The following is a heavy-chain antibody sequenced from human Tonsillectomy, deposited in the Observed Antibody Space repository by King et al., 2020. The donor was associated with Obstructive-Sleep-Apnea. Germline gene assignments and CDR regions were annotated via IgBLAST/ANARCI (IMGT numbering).Heavy chain of an antibody. CDR2: ISSSSSYI. Sequence: VQLVESGGGLVKPGGSLRLSCAASGFTFSSYSMNWVRQAPGKGLEWVSSISSSSSYIYYADSVKGRFTISRDNAKNSLYLQMNSLSSEDTAVYYCARVDAAAGTWDYYYGMDVWGQGTTVTVSS. CDR3: ARVDAAAGTWDYYYGMDV. V-gene: IGHV3-21*01. J-gene: IGHJ6*02. D-gene: IGHD6-13*01. CDR1: GFTFSSYS.